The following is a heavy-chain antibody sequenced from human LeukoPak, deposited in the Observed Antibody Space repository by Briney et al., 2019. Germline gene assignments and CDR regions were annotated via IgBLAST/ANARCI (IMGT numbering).Heavy chain of an antibody. CDR2: ISASNGHT. CDR3: VASRSGWTAEYFQH. J-gene: IGHJ1*01. D-gene: IGHD6-19*01. CDR1: GYTFTNYG. V-gene: IGHV1-18*01. Sequence: GASVKVSCTASGYTFTNYGISWVRQAPRQGLEWMGWISASNGHTDYTQNLQERVNMTTDTSTSTVYMALRSLRSDDTDVYYCVASRSGWTAEYFQHWGQGTLVTVSS.